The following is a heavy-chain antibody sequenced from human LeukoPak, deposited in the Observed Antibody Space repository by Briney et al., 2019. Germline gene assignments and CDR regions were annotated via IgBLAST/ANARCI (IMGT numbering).Heavy chain of an antibody. V-gene: IGHV4-59*01. CDR1: GGTISSYY. Sequence: PSETLSLTCTVSGGTISSYYWSWIRQPPGKGLEWIGYIYYSGSTNYNPSLMSRVTISVDTSKTQFSLKLSSATAADTAVYYCARALDRNWFDPWGQGTLVTVSS. CDR2: IYYSGST. CDR3: ARALDRNWFDP. J-gene: IGHJ5*02.